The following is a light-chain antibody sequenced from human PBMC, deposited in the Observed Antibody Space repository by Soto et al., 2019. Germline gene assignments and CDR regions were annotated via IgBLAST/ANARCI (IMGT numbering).Light chain of an antibody. CDR3: RRGTHWPIT. J-gene: IGKJ5*01. V-gene: IGKV2-30*02. CDR1: QSLVHSDGIAY. Sequence: DVVMNQSPLSLPVTLGQPASISSRANQSLVHSDGIAYFSWFQQRPGRSPMRLIYKVANRDSGVPARFTGSGSGTDFALKIRRLESEDVGVYYCRRGTHWPITFCQGTRLQIK. CDR2: KVA.